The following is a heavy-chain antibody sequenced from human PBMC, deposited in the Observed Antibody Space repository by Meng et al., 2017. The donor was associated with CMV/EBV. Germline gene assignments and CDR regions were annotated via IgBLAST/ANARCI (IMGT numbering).Heavy chain of an antibody. CDR1: GFTFRTYN. V-gene: IGHV3-48*03. CDR3: ARAMVNDFWSGSIVYYYYGMDV. J-gene: IGHJ6*02. CDR2: ISSSGSTI. D-gene: IGHD3-3*01. Sequence: LSLTCAASGFTFRTYNMNWVRQAPGRGLEWVSYISSSGSTIYYADSVKGRFTISRDNAKNSLYLQMNSLRAEDTAVYYCARAMVNDFWSGSIVYYYYGMDVWGQGTTVTVSS.